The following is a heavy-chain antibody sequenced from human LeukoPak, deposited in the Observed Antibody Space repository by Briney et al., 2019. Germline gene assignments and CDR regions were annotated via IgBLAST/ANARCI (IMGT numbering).Heavy chain of an antibody. Sequence: RPGGSLRLSCSASGFTFNKAWMNWVRQAPGKGLEWVGRIKKTGEGATTDYPAPVKGRFTVSRDHSKNTLYLQMNDLKTEDTAIYYCTTRVVTTNDNWGQGTLVTVSS. V-gene: IGHV3-15*01. CDR2: IKKTGEGATT. CDR3: TTRVVTTNDN. CDR1: GFTFNKAW. J-gene: IGHJ4*02. D-gene: IGHD2-21*02.